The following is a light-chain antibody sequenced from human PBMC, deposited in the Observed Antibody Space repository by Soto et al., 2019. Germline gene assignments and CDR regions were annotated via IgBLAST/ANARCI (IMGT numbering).Light chain of an antibody. J-gene: IGKJ2*01. CDR1: QSISDL. Sequence: DIQLTQCPSTLSAYVGDRVNITCRASQSISDLLAWYQQKAGKAPELLISDASTLATGVPSRFSGSGSGTEFTLTISSMQTDDSATYFCQEYKTYAFGPGTKVDI. CDR2: DAS. V-gene: IGKV1-5*01. CDR3: QEYKTYA.